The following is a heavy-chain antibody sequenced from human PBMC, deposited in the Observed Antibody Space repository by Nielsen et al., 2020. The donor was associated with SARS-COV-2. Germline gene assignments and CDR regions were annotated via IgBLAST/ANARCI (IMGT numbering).Heavy chain of an antibody. D-gene: IGHD2-15*01. CDR3: AREWWGFDS. CDR2: IWYDGSNK. Sequence: GESLKISCAASGFIFSDHSMHWVRQAPGKGLGGGSYIWYDGSNKYYTDSVKGRFTVSRDNSKGTLYLQMNSLRAEDTAVYYCAREWWGFDSWGQGTLVTVSS. J-gene: IGHJ4*02. CDR1: GFIFSDHS. V-gene: IGHV3-33*01.